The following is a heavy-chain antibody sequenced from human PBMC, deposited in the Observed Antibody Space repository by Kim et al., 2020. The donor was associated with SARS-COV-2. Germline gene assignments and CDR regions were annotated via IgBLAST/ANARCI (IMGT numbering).Heavy chain of an antibody. D-gene: IGHD3-16*02. V-gene: IGHV4-59*08. CDR3: ARHRFGGVIGDFDY. J-gene: IGHJ4*02. Sequence: SETLSLTCTVSGGSISSYYWSWIRQPPRKGLEWIGYIYYSGSTNYNPSLKTRVTISVDTSKNQFSLKLSSVTAADTAMYYCARHRFGGVIGDFDYWGQGTLVTVSS. CDR1: GGSISSYY. CDR2: IYYSGST.